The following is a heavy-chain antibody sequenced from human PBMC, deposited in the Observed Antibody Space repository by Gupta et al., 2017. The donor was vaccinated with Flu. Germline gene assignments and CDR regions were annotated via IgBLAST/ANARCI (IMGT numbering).Heavy chain of an antibody. CDR1: SGYF. Sequence: SGYFWTWIRQTPGKGLEWIGEVNHSGTTNYNPSLQSRVIISADTSQNQFSLNLHSVTAADTGVYYCARGNIAGSTRRNFDPWGQGTLVTVSS. CDR3: ARGNIAGSTRRNFDP. V-gene: IGHV4-34*01. D-gene: IGHD1-26*01. CDR2: VNHSGTT. J-gene: IGHJ5*02.